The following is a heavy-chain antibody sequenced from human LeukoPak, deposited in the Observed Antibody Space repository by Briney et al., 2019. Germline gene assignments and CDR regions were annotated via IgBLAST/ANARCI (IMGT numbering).Heavy chain of an antibody. CDR2: ISAYNGNT. Sequence: ASVKVSCKASGCTFTSYGISWVRQAPGQGLEWMGWISAYNGNTNYAQKLQGRVTMTTDTSTSTAYMELRSLRSDDTAVYYCARDLVVYYGSASPNNWFDPWGQGTLVTVSS. CDR3: ARDLVVYYGSASPNNWFDP. CDR1: GCTFTSYG. V-gene: IGHV1-18*01. D-gene: IGHD3-10*01. J-gene: IGHJ5*02.